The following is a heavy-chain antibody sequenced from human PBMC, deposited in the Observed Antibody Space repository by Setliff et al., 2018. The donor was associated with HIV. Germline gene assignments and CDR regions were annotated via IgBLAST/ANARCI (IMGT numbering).Heavy chain of an antibody. CDR1: GFTFSDYP. Sequence: PGGSMRIDCVASGFTFSDYPMTWVRRSPGKGLEWVATMSDSGLSSSTYYSDSVKGRFAISRDNSRNTLYLLMNALGVEDTAMYRCSKAIRTIFGVVIEPFDSWDLGTLLTVSS. J-gene: IGHJ4*01. V-gene: IGHV3-23*01. D-gene: IGHD3-3*01. CDR2: MSDSGLSSST. CDR3: SKAIRTIFGVVIEPFDS.